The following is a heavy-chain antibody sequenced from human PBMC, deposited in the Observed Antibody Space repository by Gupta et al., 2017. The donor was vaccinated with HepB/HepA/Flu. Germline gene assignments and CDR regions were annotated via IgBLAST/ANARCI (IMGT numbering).Heavy chain of an antibody. V-gene: IGHV1-18*01. CDR2: ISTYNGNT. CDR3: ARGTTFNH. D-gene: IGHD4-11*01. CDR1: GYSFTTYE. J-gene: IGHJ4*02. Sequence: QLKLLQSGAEVKKPGASVQVSCQASGYSFTTYEISWVRQAPGQGLEWIGWISTYNGNTKYAQKFQGRVTMTTDTSTRTGFMELTSLRSDDTAVYCWARGTTFNHWGQGTLVTVSS.